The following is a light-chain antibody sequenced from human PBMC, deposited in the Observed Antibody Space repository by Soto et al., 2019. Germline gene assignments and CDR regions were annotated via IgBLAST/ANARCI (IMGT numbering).Light chain of an antibody. Sequence: ENVLKQSPGTLSLYPGERATLSCRASQSVSSSYLAWYQQKPGQAPRLLIYGASSRATGIPDRFSGSGSGTDFTLTISRLEPEDFAVYYCQQYGSSPLTFGPGTKVDI. V-gene: IGKV3-20*01. CDR2: GAS. CDR1: QSVSSSY. CDR3: QQYGSSPLT. J-gene: IGKJ3*01.